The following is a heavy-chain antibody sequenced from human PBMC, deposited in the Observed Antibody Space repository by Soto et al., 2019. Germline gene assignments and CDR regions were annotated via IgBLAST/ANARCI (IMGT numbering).Heavy chain of an antibody. CDR3: ARDGYSSSWYGFDY. CDR1: GYTFTGYY. D-gene: IGHD6-13*01. Sequence: ASVKVSCKASGYTFTGYYIHWVRQAPGQGLEWMGWINPNSGGTNYAQKLQGRVTMTTDTSISTAYMELRSLRSDDTAVYYCARDGYSSSWYGFDYWGQGTLVTVSS. CDR2: INPNSGGT. J-gene: IGHJ4*02. V-gene: IGHV1-2*02.